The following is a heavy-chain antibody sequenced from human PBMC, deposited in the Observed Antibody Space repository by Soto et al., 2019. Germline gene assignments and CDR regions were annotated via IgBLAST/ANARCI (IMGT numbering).Heavy chain of an antibody. CDR1: GFTFGKSG. CDR3: AKGGLSESPSEIDY. V-gene: IGHV3-23*01. J-gene: IGHJ4*02. CDR2: IGGSGRKT. D-gene: IGHD5-12*01. Sequence: GGSLRLSCAASGFTFGKSGMSWVRQAPGKGLEWVEGIGGSGRKTYYADAVKGRFTISRDNSKNTLFLQKNSLRAEATAIYYCAKGGLSESPSEIDYWRKVTLITVST.